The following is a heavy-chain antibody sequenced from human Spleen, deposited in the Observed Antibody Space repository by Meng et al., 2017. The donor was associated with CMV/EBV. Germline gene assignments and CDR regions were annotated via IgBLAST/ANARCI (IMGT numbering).Heavy chain of an antibody. J-gene: IGHJ2*01. D-gene: IGHD6-13*01. Sequence: QVQPQQWGAGLLKPSDTLSLTCAVYGGSFSGYYWGWIRQPPGKGLEWIGEINHSGSTNYNPSLKSRVTISVDTSKNQFSLKLSSVTAADTAVYYCARNRYSSSWYRGFGWYFDLWGRGTLVTVSS. CDR1: GGSFSGYY. CDR3: ARNRYSSSWYRGFGWYFDL. V-gene: IGHV4-34*01. CDR2: INHSGST.